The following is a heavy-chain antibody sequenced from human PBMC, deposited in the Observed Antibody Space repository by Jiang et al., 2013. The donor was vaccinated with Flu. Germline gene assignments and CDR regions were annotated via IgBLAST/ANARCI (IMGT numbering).Heavy chain of an antibody. J-gene: IGHJ1*01. V-gene: IGHV1-46*01. CDR2: INPSGGST. Sequence: SGAEVKKPGASVKVSCKASGYTFTSYYMHWVRQAPGQGLEWMGIINPSGGSTSYAQKFQGRVTMTRDTSTSTVYMELSSLRSEDTAVYYCARRYGSGRYSNAEYFQHWARAPWSPSPQ. CDR3: ARRYGSGRYSNAEYFQH. D-gene: IGHD3-10*01. CDR1: GYTFTSYY.